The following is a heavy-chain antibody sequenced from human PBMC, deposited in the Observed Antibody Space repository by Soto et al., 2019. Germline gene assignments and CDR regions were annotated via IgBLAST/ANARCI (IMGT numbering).Heavy chain of an antibody. Sequence: GGSLRLSCAASGFTFSSYAMSWVRQAPGKGLEWVSAISGSGGSTYYADSVKGRFTISRDNSKNTLYLQMNSLRAEDTAVYYCAKHLRYGIAARRPPYYYGMDVWGQGTTVTVSS. CDR1: GFTFSSYA. J-gene: IGHJ6*02. CDR2: ISGSGGST. D-gene: IGHD6-6*01. V-gene: IGHV3-23*01. CDR3: AKHLRYGIAARRPPYYYGMDV.